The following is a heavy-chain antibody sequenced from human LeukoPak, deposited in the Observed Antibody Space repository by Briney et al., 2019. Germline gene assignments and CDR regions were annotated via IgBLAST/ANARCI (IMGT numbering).Heavy chain of an antibody. D-gene: IGHD2-8*01. CDR1: GYSISSGYY. V-gene: IGHV4-38-2*01. CDR2: IYHSGST. CDR3: ARLVLMAYAIRELGKFDY. Sequence: SETLSLTCAVSGYSISSGYYWGWIRQPPGKGLEWIGSIYHSGSTYYNPSLKSRVTISVDTSKNQFSLKLSSVTAADTAVYYCARLVLMAYAIRELGKFDYWGQGTLVTVSS. J-gene: IGHJ4*02.